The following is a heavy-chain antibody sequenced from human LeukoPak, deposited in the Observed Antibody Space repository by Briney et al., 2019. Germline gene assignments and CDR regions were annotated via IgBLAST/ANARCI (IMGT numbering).Heavy chain of an antibody. CDR2: IYTSGST. V-gene: IGHV4-4*07. CDR1: GGSISSYY. D-gene: IGHD2-15*01. Sequence: SETLSLTCTVSGGSISSYYWSWIRQPAGKGLEWIGRIYTSGSTNYNPSLKSRVTMSVDTSKNQFSLKLSSVTAADTAVYYCARGPVGDGYCSGGSCYSLNDYWGQGTLVTVSS. J-gene: IGHJ4*02. CDR3: ARGPVGDGYCSGGSCYSLNDY.